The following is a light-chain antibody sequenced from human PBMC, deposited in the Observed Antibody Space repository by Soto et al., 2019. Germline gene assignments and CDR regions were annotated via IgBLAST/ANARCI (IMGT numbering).Light chain of an antibody. V-gene: IGLV1-51*01. CDR2: DNH. CDR3: ETWDSSLSAGV. J-gene: IGLJ3*02. Sequence: QSVLTQPPSVSAALGQKVTISCSGSNSNIGNNYVSWYQQLPGAAPKLLIYDNHMRPSGIPDRFSGSKSGTSATLGITGLQTGDEADDYCETWDSSLSAGVFGGGTKVTVL. CDR1: NSNIGNNY.